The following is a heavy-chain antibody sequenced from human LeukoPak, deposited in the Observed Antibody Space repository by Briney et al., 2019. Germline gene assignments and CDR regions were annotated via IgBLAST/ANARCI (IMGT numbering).Heavy chain of an antibody. J-gene: IGHJ5*02. D-gene: IGHD6-13*01. CDR3: AREVIAAAGSHWFDP. Sequence: PGGSLRLSCAASGFTFSSYSMNWVRQAPGEGLEWVSSISSSSSYIYYADSVKGRFTISRDNAKNSLYLQMNSLRAEDTAVYYCAREVIAAAGSHWFDPWGQGTLVTVSS. CDR2: ISSSSSYI. V-gene: IGHV3-21*01. CDR1: GFTFSSYS.